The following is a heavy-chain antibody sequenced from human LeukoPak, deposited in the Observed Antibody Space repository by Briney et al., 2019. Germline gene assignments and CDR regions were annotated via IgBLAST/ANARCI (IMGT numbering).Heavy chain of an antibody. CDR3: ASTLVPAADTYSSSSRVYFQH. CDR2: IYHSGRT. Sequence: SETLSLTCTVSGSSISSGYYWGWIRQPPGKGLEWIGSIYHSGRTYYNPSLKSRVTISVDTSKNQFSLKLSPVTAADTAVYYCASTLVPAADTYSSSSRVYFQHWGQGTLVTVSS. D-gene: IGHD6-6*01. J-gene: IGHJ1*01. V-gene: IGHV4-38-2*02. CDR1: GSSISSGYY.